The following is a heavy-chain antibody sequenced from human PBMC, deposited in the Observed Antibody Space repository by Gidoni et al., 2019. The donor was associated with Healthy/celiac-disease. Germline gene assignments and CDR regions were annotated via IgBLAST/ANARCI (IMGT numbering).Heavy chain of an antibody. CDR1: GGTFSSYA. V-gene: IGHV1-69*01. CDR2: IIPMFGTT. Sequence: QVQLVQSGAEVKKPGSSVKVSCTASGGTFSSYAICWVRQAPGQGLEWMGGIIPMFGTTNYAQKFQGRVTITADESTSTAYRELSSLRSEDTAVYYCARGAQVEVMARYFDYWGQGTLVTVSS. J-gene: IGHJ4*02. D-gene: IGHD3-16*01. CDR3: ARGAQVEVMARYFDY.